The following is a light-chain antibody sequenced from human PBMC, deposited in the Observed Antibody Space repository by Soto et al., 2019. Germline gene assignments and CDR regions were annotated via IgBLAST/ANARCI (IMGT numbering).Light chain of an antibody. V-gene: IGKV1-9*01. CDR1: QGISSY. CDR3: QQYINYPIT. CDR2: AAS. J-gene: IGKJ5*01. Sequence: DIQLTQSPSFLSASVGDRVTLTCRASQGISSYLAWYQQKPGKAPKLIIYAASSLQSGVPSRVRGSGSGTDFTLTISGLKPEDFETYYCQQYINYPITFGQGTRLEI.